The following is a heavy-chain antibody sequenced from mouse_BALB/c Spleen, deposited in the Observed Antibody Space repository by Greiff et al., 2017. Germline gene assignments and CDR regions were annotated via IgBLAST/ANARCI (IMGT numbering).Heavy chain of an antibody. Sequence: LVESGPELVKPGASVKISCKASGYTFTSYDINWVKQRPGQGLEWIGWIYPGDGSTKYNEKFKGKATLTADKSSSTAYMQLSSLTSENSAVYFCARQLYEGYAMDYWGQGTSVTVSS. CDR1: GYTFTSYD. D-gene: IGHD2-12*01. CDR2: IYPGDGST. J-gene: IGHJ4*01. CDR3: ARQLYEGYAMDY. V-gene: IGHV1S56*01.